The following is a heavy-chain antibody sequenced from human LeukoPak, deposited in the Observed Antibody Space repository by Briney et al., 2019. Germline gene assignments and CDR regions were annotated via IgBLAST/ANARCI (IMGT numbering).Heavy chain of an antibody. Sequence: SETLSLTCTVSGGSISSSSYYWGWIRQPPGKGLEWIGSIYYSGSTYYNPSLKSRVTISVDTSKNQFSLKLSSVNAADTAVYYCARRGTIFGVVYLDYWGQGTLVTVSS. J-gene: IGHJ4*02. D-gene: IGHD3-3*01. CDR1: GGSISSSSYY. CDR3: ARRGTIFGVVYLDY. V-gene: IGHV4-39*01. CDR2: IYYSGST.